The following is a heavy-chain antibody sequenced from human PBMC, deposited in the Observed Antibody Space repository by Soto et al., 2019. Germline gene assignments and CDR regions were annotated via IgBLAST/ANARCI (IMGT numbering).Heavy chain of an antibody. Sequence: SVKVSCKDAGYIFTGCYIHWVRQAPGQGLEWVGWINPNSGGTNYAQKFQGRVTMTRDTSISTAYMELSRLTSDDTAVFYCARSDFSGYDLALVYYYGLDVWGQGTTVTVSS. D-gene: IGHD5-12*01. J-gene: IGHJ6*02. CDR3: ARSDFSGYDLALVYYYGLDV. V-gene: IGHV1-2*02. CDR1: GYIFTGCY. CDR2: INPNSGGT.